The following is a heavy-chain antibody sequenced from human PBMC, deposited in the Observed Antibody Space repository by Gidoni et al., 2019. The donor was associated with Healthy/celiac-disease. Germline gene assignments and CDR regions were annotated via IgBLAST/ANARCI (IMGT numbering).Heavy chain of an antibody. CDR1: GVTARSNY. CDR3: ASYYYDSSGRPGGAFDI. D-gene: IGHD3-22*01. V-gene: IGHV3-53*04. CDR2: ISAGGTT. J-gene: IGHJ3*02. Sequence: EVQLVESGGGLVKPGGYLRLSGAASGVTARSNYMRWVRTAPGKGLEWVSVISAGGTTYYADSVKGRFTISRHNSKNTLYLQMNSLRPEDTAVYYCASYYYDSSGRPGGAFDIWGQGTMVTVSS.